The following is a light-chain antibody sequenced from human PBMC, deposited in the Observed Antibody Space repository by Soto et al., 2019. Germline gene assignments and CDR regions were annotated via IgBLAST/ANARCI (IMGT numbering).Light chain of an antibody. J-gene: IGKJ1*01. CDR1: QSIGVW. CDR2: DAS. CDR3: QQYDVDSGT. Sequence: DIQMTQSPSTLSSFVGDRVAITCRASQSIGVWLAWYQQKPGKAPKLLIYDASSLQTGIPSRFSGSGSGTEFTLTISSLQPDDFATYYCQQYDVDSGTFGQGTKVDIK. V-gene: IGKV1-5*01.